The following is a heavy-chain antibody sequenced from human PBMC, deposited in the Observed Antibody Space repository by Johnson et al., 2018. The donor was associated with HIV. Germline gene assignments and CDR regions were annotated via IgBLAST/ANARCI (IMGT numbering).Heavy chain of an antibody. V-gene: IGHV3-7*03. CDR3: ARAFLSHYYDSSGPVDI. J-gene: IGHJ3*02. Sequence: VQLVESGGDLVQPGGSLRLSCAVSGFTFSSNWMSWVRQAPGKGLEWVANIKQDGSDKNYVDSVKGRFTISRDNAKNSLYLQMNSLRAEDTALYYCARAFLSHYYDSSGPVDIWGQGTIATVSS. D-gene: IGHD3-22*01. CDR2: IKQDGSDK. CDR1: GFTFSSNW.